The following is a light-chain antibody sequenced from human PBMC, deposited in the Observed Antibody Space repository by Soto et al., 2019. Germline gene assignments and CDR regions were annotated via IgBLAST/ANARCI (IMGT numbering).Light chain of an antibody. J-gene: IGKJ3*01. CDR3: QQAKTYPRT. V-gene: IGKV1-12*01. CDR2: GAF. CDR1: QDISGD. Sequence: DIPMTQSPSSVSASVGDRVTITCRTRQDISGDLLWFQQKPGKATKLLISGAFALQSGVPSRFSGSGSGTVFTLTISSLQLGDFATYYCQQAKTYPRTFGPGTRVDI.